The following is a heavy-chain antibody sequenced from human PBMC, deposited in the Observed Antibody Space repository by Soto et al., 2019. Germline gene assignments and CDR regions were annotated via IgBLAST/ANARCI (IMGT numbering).Heavy chain of an antibody. D-gene: IGHD3-16*01. J-gene: IGHJ5*01. CDR1: GFTFSTYA. V-gene: IGHV3-23*01. Sequence: GGSLRPSCAASGFTFSTYAMSWVRQAPGKGLEWVSVISGSGGRTNYADSVQGRFTISRDNANNSLYLQMDSLRADDTAVYFCARGNRGFGFWFDSWGQGTPVTVSS. CDR3: ARGNRGFGFWFDS. CDR2: ISGSGGRT.